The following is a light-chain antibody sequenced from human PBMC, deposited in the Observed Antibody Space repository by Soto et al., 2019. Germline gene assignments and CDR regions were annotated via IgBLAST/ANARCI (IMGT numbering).Light chain of an antibody. V-gene: IGLV1-40*01. Sequence: QSVLTQPPSVSGAPGQRVTIACTGSTSNFGAGYDVHWYRHLPGAAPKLLLSGHSHRPSGVPDRLSGSKSGTSASLAITGLQAEDEAYYYCATWDDSLNGPVFGGGTKLTVL. CDR1: TSNFGAGYD. CDR2: GHS. J-gene: IGLJ2*01. CDR3: ATWDDSLNGPV.